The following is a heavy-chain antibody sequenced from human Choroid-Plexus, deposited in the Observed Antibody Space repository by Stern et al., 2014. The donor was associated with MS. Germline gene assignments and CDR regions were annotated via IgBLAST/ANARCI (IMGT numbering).Heavy chain of an antibody. J-gene: IGHJ4*02. CDR1: GFTFSIFG. D-gene: IGHD2-21*01. CDR3: AKDRQLLTYFFEY. Sequence: VQLVQSGGGVVQPGRPLRLSCAASGFTFSIFGMNWVRQAPGKGLEWVAFISYDGNKKYYADSVKGRFSISRDNSKNSLYMQMNSLRAEDTSVYYCAKDRQLLTYFFEYWGQGSPVTVSS. V-gene: IGHV3-30*18. CDR2: ISYDGNKK.